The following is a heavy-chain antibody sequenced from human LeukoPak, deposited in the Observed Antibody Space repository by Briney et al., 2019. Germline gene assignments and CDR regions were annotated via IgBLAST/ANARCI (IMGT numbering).Heavy chain of an antibody. Sequence: PSETLSLTCTVSGGSISSYYWSWIRQPPGKGLEWIGYIYYSGSTNYNPSLKSRVTISVDTSKNQFSLKLSSVTAADTAVYYCARRLSKWSWPVHRYYDSSGTFDYWGQGTLVTVSS. CDR3: ARRLSKWSWPVHRYYDSSGTFDY. CDR2: IYYSGST. CDR1: GGSISSYY. J-gene: IGHJ4*02. V-gene: IGHV4-59*12. D-gene: IGHD3-22*01.